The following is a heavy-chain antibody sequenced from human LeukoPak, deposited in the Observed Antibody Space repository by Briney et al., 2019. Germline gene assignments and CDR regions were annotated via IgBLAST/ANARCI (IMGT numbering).Heavy chain of an antibody. CDR1: GGSISSSSYY. Sequence: SETLSLTCTVSGGSISSSSYYWGWIRQPPGKGLEWIGNIFYSGSTYCNPSLKSRVTISVDTSKNQFSLKLSSVTAADTAVYYCARGIITMVWGRPYYFDYWSQGTLVTVSS. CDR3: ARGIITMVWGRPYYFDY. D-gene: IGHD3-10*01. CDR2: IFYSGST. J-gene: IGHJ4*02. V-gene: IGHV4-39*01.